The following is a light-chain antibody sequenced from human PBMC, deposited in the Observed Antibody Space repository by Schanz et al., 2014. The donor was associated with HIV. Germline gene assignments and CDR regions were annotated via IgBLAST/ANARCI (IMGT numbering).Light chain of an antibody. CDR3: TSYTTNRTVA. V-gene: IGLV2-8*01. CDR2: AVN. CDR1: SSDIG. J-gene: IGLJ3*02. Sequence: QSALTQPPSASGSPGQSVAISCTGASSDIGVSWYQQYPGNAPKLMIFAVNRSTSGVPDRFSGAKSGNTASLTSSGLQPDDEGDYYCTSYTTNRTVAFGGGTKLTVL.